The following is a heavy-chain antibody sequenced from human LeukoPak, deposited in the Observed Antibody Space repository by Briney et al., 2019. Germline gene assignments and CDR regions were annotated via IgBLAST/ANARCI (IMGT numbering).Heavy chain of an antibody. J-gene: IGHJ4*02. V-gene: IGHV3-21*01. D-gene: IGHD6-13*01. Sequence: PGGSLRLSCAASGFTFSSYSMNWVRQAPGKGLEWGSSISSSSSYIYYADSVKGRFTISRDNAKNSLYLQMNSLRAEDTAVYYCARGGIAAAGTFDYWGQGTLVTVSS. CDR2: ISSSSSYI. CDR3: ARGGIAAAGTFDY. CDR1: GFTFSSYS.